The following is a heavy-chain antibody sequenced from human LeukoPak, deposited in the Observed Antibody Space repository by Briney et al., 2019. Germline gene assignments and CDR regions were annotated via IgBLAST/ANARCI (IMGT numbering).Heavy chain of an antibody. V-gene: IGHV4-34*01. CDR1: GGSFSGYY. CDR3: ARHVDRGYYSWAYYYGMDV. J-gene: IGHJ6*02. Sequence: SETLSLTCAVYGGSFSGYYWSWIRQPPGKGLEWIGSIYYSGSTYYNPSLKSRVTISVDTSKNQFSLKLSSVTAADTAVYYCARHVDRGYYSWAYYYGMDVWGQGTTVTVSS. CDR2: IYYSGST. D-gene: IGHD3-3*01.